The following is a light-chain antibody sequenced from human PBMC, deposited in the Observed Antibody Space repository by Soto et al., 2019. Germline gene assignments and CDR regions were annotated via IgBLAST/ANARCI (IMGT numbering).Light chain of an antibody. V-gene: IGKV3-20*01. CDR2: GAS. J-gene: IGKJ1*01. CDR1: QSVSNNY. CDR3: QQSYSTTWT. Sequence: EVVLTQSPGTLSLSPGERATLSCRASQSVSNNYLAWYQQKPGQAPRLLIYGASNRATGIPDRFSGSGSGTDFTLTISSLQPEDFATYSCQQSYSTTWTFGQGTKVDI.